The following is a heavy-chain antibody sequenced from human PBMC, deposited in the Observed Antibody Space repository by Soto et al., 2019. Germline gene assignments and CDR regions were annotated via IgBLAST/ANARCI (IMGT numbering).Heavy chain of an antibody. J-gene: IGHJ6*02. Sequence: QVQLVQSGAEVKKPGASVKVSCKASGYTFTSYGISWVRQAPGQGLEWMGWIRAYNGNTNYAQKLHGRVTMTTGTATSTAYMELRSLRSDATAVYYCARDLPTMDVWGQGTKVTVSS. CDR2: IRAYNGNT. V-gene: IGHV1-18*01. CDR3: ARDLPTMDV. CDR1: GYTFTSYG.